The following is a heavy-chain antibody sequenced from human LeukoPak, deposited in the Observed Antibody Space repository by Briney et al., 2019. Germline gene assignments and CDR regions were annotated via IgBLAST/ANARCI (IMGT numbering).Heavy chain of an antibody. CDR2: ISSSGSTI. CDR1: GFTFSSYE. J-gene: IGHJ4*02. V-gene: IGHV3-48*03. CDR3: VYDSGRGSY. Sequence: PGGSLRLSCAASGFTFSSYEMNWVRQAPGKGLEWVSYISSSGSTIYYADSVKGRFTISRDNAKNSLYLQMNSLRAEDTAVHYCVYDSGRGSYWGQGTLVTVSS. D-gene: IGHD3-22*01.